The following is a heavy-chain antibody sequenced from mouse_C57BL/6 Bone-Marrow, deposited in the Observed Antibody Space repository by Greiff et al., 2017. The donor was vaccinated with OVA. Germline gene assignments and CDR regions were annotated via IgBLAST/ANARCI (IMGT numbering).Heavy chain of an antibody. CDR1: GFNIKDDY. CDR3: ADDGSLDY. D-gene: IGHD1-1*01. CDR2: IDPENGDT. J-gene: IGHJ2*01. Sequence: VQLQQSGAELVRPGASVKLSCTASGFNIKDDYMHWVKQRPEQGLEWIGWIDPENGDTDYASKFQGKATITADTSSTTAYLPLSSLTSEDTAVYYCADDGSLDYWGQGTTLTVSS. V-gene: IGHV14-4*01.